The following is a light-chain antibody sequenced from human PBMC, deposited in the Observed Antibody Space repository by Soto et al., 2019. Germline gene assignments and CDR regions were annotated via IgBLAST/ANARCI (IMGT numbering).Light chain of an antibody. V-gene: IGKV3-15*01. J-gene: IGKJ5*01. Sequence: EVVMTQSPDTLSVSPGERATLSCRASQSVGIKLGWYQQRPGQAPRLLIYGASTRATGVPARFSGGGSGTEFTLTISSLQSEDSAVYYCHQDDSWFPFTFGHGTRLEIK. CDR1: QSVGIK. CDR2: GAS. CDR3: HQDDSWFPFT.